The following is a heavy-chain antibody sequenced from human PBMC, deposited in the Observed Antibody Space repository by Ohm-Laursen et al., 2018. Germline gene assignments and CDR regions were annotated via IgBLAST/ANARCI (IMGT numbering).Heavy chain of an antibody. D-gene: IGHD3-10*01. CDR3: AKDSVARNGVFDAFDI. Sequence: SLRLSCAASGFTFSSYGMHWVRQAPGKGLEWVAVISYDGSNKYYADSVKGRFTISRDNSKNTLYLQMNSLRAEDTAVYYCAKDSVARNGVFDAFDIWGQGTMVTVSS. V-gene: IGHV3-30*18. J-gene: IGHJ3*02. CDR2: ISYDGSNK. CDR1: GFTFSSYG.